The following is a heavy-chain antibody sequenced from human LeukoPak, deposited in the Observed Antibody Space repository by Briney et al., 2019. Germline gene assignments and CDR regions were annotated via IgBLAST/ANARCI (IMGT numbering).Heavy chain of an antibody. D-gene: IGHD4-17*01. CDR3: ARDLTTVTNGGFDS. J-gene: IGHJ4*02. CDR1: GGSISNYY. CDR2: INDSGRT. V-gene: IGHV4-59*08. Sequence: PSETLSLTCTVSGGSISNYYWSWIRQPPGKGLEWIGYINDSGRTNSNPSLKSRVTISADTSKNQFSLKLSSVTAADTAVYYCARDLTTVTNGGFDSWGQGTLVTVSS.